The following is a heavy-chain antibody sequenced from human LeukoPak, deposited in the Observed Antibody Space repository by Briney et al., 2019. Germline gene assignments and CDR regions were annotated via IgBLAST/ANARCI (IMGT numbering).Heavy chain of an antibody. J-gene: IGHJ4*02. D-gene: IGHD5/OR15-5a*01. V-gene: IGHV4-38-2*02. Sequence: SETLSLTCTVSGYSISSGYYWGWIRQPPGKGLEWIGSIYHSGRTYYNPSLKSRVTISVDTSKNQFSLKLSSVTAADTAVYYCAREMVYGSFFPGYFDYWGQGTLVTVSS. CDR3: AREMVYGSFFPGYFDY. CDR1: GYSISSGYY. CDR2: IYHSGRT.